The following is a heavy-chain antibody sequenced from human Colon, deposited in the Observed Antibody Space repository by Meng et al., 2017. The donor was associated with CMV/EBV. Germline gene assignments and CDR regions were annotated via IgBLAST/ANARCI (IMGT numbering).Heavy chain of an antibody. CDR1: GSSFSNSW. CDR2: ITSSSGTI. V-gene: IGHV3-48*04. J-gene: IGHJ5*02. Sequence: GESLKISCAASGSSFSNSWMIWVRQAPGKGLEWVSSITSSSGTIYYADSVKGRFTIFRDNAKNSLHLQMNSLRADDTAVYYCARDLQLSTWGQGTLVTVSS. CDR3: ARDLQLST. D-gene: IGHD5-18*01.